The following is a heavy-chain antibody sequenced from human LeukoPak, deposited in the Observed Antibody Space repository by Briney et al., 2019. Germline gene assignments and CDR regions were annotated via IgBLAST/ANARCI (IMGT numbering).Heavy chain of an antibody. Sequence: PGGSLRLSCAASGFSFSTYAMSWVRQAPGKGQVWVSVISGSGGSTNYADSVKGRFTISRDNSKNTLYLQMNSLRAEDTAVYYCARGGGTRKFDYWGQGTLVTVPS. J-gene: IGHJ4*02. CDR1: GFSFSTYA. CDR3: ARGGGTRKFDY. D-gene: IGHD1-1*01. V-gene: IGHV3-23*01. CDR2: ISGSGGST.